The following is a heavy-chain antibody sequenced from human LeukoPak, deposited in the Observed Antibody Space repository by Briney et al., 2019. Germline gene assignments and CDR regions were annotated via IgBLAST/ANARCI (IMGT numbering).Heavy chain of an antibody. CDR2: ILYDGSSR. CDR3: AGVVAGSVYNYGMDV. J-gene: IGHJ6*02. V-gene: IGHV3-30*01. D-gene: IGHD6-19*01. Sequence: GGSLRLSCAASGFTFSTYVMHWVRQAPGKGLQWVAVILYDGSSRYYADSVKGRFITSRDNSKSTLYLQMNSLTAEDTAVYYCAGVVAGSVYNYGMDVWGQGTTVTVSS. CDR1: GFTFSTYV.